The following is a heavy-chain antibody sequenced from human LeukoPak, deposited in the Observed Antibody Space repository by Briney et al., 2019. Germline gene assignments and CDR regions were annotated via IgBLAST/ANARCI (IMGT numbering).Heavy chain of an antibody. J-gene: IGHJ6*03. CDR3: AKVADIAGYYYMDV. CDR1: GFTFSSYS. CDR2: VSSSSSYI. Sequence: PGGSLRLSCAASGFTFSSYSMNWVRQAPGKGLEWVSSVSSSSSYIYYADSVKGRFTISRDNAKNSLYLQMNSLRAEDTAVYYCAKVADIAGYYYMDVWGKGTTVTISS. D-gene: IGHD6-13*01. V-gene: IGHV3-21*04.